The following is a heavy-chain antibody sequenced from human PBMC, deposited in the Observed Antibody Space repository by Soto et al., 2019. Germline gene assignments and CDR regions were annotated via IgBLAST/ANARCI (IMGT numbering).Heavy chain of an antibody. D-gene: IGHD3-16*01. Sequence: QITLKESGPTLVKPTQTLTLTCTFSGFSLSTSGVGVGWIRQPPGKALEWLALIYWDDDKRYSPSLKSRLTITTDTSKNQVVLTMTNMDPVDTATYYCAHRGGSWHAFDIWGQGTMVTVSS. V-gene: IGHV2-5*02. CDR3: AHRGGSWHAFDI. CDR1: GFSLSTSGVG. CDR2: IYWDDDK. J-gene: IGHJ3*02.